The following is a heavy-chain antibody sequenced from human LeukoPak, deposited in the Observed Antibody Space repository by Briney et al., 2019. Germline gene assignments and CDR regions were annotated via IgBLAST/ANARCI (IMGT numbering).Heavy chain of an antibody. CDR2: ISSGGNT. CDR1: GFIVSNNY. V-gene: IGHV3-53*01. J-gene: IGHJ4*02. CDR3: AREASNGYHFDF. D-gene: IGHD3-22*01. Sequence: PGGSLRPSCAASGFIVSNNYLNWVRQAPGKGLEWVSVISSGGNTYYIDSVKGRFTISRDNSRNTLYLQMNSLRAEDTAVYYCAREASNGYHFDFWGQGTLVTVSS.